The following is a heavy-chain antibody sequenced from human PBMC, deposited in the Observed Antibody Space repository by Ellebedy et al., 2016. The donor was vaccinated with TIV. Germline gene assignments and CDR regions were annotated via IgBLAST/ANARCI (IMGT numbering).Heavy chain of an antibody. J-gene: IGHJ4*02. CDR1: GFTFSSYW. CDR2: INTDGGST. Sequence: GESLKISCAVSGFTFSSYWMHWVRQAPGKGLVWVSRINTDGGSTIYADSVKGRFPISRDNAKNTLYLQMNSLRAEDTAVYYCARNRYCSGGNCYALGYWGQGTLVTVSS. D-gene: IGHD2-15*01. V-gene: IGHV3-74*01. CDR3: ARNRYCSGGNCYALGY.